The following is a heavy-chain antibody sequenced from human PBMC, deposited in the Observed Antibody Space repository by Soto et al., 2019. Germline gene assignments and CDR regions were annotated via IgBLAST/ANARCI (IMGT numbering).Heavy chain of an antibody. D-gene: IGHD3-22*01. CDR3: AREDSIIIPAVSDF. J-gene: IGHJ4*02. Sequence: PGGSLRLCCTVSGFAFNNYGINWVRQAPGKGLEWVSSISKSDYTYYSDSVKGRFTISRDNAKNSVSLQMNTLRVEGTAVYYCAREDSIIIPAVSDFWGLGTLVTVSS. CDR2: ISKSDYT. CDR1: GFAFNNYG. V-gene: IGHV3-21*01.